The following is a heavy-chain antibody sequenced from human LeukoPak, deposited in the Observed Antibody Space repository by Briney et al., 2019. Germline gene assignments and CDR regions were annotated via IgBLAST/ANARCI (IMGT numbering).Heavy chain of an antibody. CDR3: ASGIVVVTAEPTFDY. D-gene: IGHD2-21*02. J-gene: IGHJ4*02. V-gene: IGHV1-18*01. CDR1: GYTFTSYG. CDR2: ISAYNGNT. Sequence: GASVKVSCKASGYTFTSYGISWVRQAPGQGLEWMGWISAYNGNTNYAQKLQGRVTMTTDTSTSTAYMELRSLRSDDTAVYYCASGIVVVTAEPTFDYWGQGTLVTVSS.